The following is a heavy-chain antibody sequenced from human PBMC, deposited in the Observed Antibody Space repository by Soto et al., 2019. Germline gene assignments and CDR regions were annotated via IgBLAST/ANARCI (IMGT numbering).Heavy chain of an antibody. J-gene: IGHJ4*02. Sequence: EVQLLESGGGLVQPGGSLRLSCAASGFTFSSYAMSWVRQAPGKGLEWVSAISGSGGSTYYADSVKGRFTISRDNSKNTLYLQMNSLRAEDAAVYYCAKQRGYSSSWTDYWGQGTLVTVSS. CDR2: ISGSGGST. CDR1: GFTFSSYA. D-gene: IGHD6-13*01. V-gene: IGHV3-23*01. CDR3: AKQRGYSSSWTDY.